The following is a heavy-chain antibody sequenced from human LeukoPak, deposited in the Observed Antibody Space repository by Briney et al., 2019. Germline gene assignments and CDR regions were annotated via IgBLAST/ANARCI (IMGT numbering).Heavy chain of an antibody. J-gene: IGHJ4*02. D-gene: IGHD6-13*01. CDR2: ISSSSSYI. Sequence: PGGSLRLSCAASGFTFSSYSMNWVRQAPGKGLEWVSSISSSSSYIYYADSVKGRFTISRDNSKNTLYLQMNSLRAEDTAVYYCAKVGYSSSWSRPEWDYWGQGTLVTVSS. V-gene: IGHV3-21*04. CDR3: AKVGYSSSWSRPEWDY. CDR1: GFTFSSYS.